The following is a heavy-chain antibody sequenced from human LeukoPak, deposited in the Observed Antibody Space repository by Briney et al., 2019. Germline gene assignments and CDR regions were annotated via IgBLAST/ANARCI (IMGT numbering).Heavy chain of an antibody. CDR3: ARGNVVVPAATSFGPLRSYYYYYYYMDV. CDR2: IIPIFGTA. CDR1: GGTFSSYA. Sequence: ASVKVSCKASGGTFSSYAISWVRQAPGQGLEWMGGIIPIFGTANYAQKFQGRVTITADKSTSTAYMELSSLRSEDTAVYYCARGNVVVPAATSFGPLRSYYYYYYYMDVWGKGTTVTVSS. V-gene: IGHV1-69*06. D-gene: IGHD2-2*01. J-gene: IGHJ6*03.